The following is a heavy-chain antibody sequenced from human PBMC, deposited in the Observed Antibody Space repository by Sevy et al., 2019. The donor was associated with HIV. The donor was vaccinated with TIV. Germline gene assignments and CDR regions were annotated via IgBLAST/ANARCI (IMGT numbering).Heavy chain of an antibody. V-gene: IGHV3-23*01. D-gene: IGHD2-2*02. CDR1: GFTFSRYA. Sequence: GGSLRLSCVATGFTFSRYAMSWVRQAPGKGLEWVSAVSATTTGTYYADSVKGRFTISRDNSKNTRYLQMNRLRAEDTAVYYCAKEIRVVPAGIKVDDAFDSWGQGTMVTVSS. J-gene: IGHJ3*02. CDR2: VSATTTGT. CDR3: AKEIRVVPAGIKVDDAFDS.